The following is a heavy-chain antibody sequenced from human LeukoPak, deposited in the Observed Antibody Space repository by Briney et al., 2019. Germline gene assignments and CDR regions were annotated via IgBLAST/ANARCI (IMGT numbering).Heavy chain of an antibody. CDR2: IYYSGST. J-gene: IGHJ4*02. CDR1: GGSFSDYY. D-gene: IGHD4/OR15-4a*01. V-gene: IGHV4-59*01. Sequence: SETLSLTCAVYGGSFSDYYWSWIRQPPGKGLEWIGYIYYSGSTNYNPSLKSRVTIPVDTSKNQFSLKLSSVTAADTAVYYCARRAGAYSHPYDYWGQGTLVTVSS. CDR3: ARRAGAYSHPYDY.